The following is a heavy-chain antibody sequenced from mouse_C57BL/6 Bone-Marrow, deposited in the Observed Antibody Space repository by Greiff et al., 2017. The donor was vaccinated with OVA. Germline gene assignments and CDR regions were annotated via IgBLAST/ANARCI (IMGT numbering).Heavy chain of an antibody. V-gene: IGHV1-80*01. CDR3: ARRGDGYLLWYFDV. J-gene: IGHJ1*03. D-gene: IGHD2-3*01. CDR1: GYAFSSYW. Sequence: QVQLKESGAELVKPGASVKISCKASGYAFSSYWMNWVKQRPGKGLEWIGQIYPGDGDTNYNGKFKGKATLTADKSSSTAYMQLSSLTSEDSAVYFCARRGDGYLLWYFDVWGTGTTVTVSS. CDR2: IYPGDGDT.